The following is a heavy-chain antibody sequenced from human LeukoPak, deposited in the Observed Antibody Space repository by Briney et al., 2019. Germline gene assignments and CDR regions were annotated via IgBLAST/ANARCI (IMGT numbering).Heavy chain of an antibody. CDR2: IYYSGST. D-gene: IGHD6-13*01. Sequence: PSETLSLTCTVFGGSISSYYWSWIRQPPGKGLEWIGYIYYSGSTDYNPSLKSRVTISVDTSKNQFSLKLSSVTAADTAVYYCARGYSSSWYVLYYYYYMDVWGKGTTVTISS. CDR1: GGSISSYY. V-gene: IGHV4-59*08. J-gene: IGHJ6*03. CDR3: ARGYSSSWYVLYYYYYMDV.